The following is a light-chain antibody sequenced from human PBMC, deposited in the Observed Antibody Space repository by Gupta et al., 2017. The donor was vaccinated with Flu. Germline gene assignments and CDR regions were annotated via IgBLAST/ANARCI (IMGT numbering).Light chain of an antibody. CDR2: EGS. Sequence: QSALTQPASVSGSPGQSITISCTGTSSDVGSYNLVSGYQQHPGKAPKLMIYEGSKRPSGVSNRFSGSKSGNTASLTISGLQAEDEADYYCCSYAGSSTFHYVFGTGTKVTVL. CDR1: SSDVGSYNL. J-gene: IGLJ1*01. V-gene: IGLV2-23*03. CDR3: CSYAGSSTFHYV.